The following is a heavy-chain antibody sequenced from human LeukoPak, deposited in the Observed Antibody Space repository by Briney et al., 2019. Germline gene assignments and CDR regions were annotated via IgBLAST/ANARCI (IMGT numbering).Heavy chain of an antibody. CDR2: INPSGGST. D-gene: IGHD2-15*01. CDR3: ARDSKVVAATQGDY. Sequence: GASVKVSCKASGYTFTGYYMHWVRQAPGQGLEWMGIINPSGGSTSYAQKLQGRVTMTTDTSTSTAYMELRSLRSDDTAVYYCARDSKVVAATQGDYWGQGTLVTVSS. CDR1: GYTFTGYY. V-gene: IGHV1-46*01. J-gene: IGHJ4*02.